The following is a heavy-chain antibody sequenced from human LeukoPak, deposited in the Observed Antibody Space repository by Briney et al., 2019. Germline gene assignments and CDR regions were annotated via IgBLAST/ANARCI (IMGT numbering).Heavy chain of an antibody. V-gene: IGHV4-4*02. CDR1: GVSISISNSNW. Sequence: SGTLSLTCAVSGVSISISNSNWWSWVRQPPGKGLEWIGEIYHSGSTNYNPSLKSRVTISVDKSKNQFSLKLTSVTAADTAVYYCARDLHGGNSFTSDWYFDLWGRGTLVTVSS. J-gene: IGHJ2*01. CDR2: IYHSGST. D-gene: IGHD4-23*01. CDR3: ARDLHGGNSFTSDWYFDL.